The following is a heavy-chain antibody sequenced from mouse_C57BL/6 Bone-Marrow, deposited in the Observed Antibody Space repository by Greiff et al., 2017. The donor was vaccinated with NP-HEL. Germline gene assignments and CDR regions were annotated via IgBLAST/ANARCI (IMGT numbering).Heavy chain of an antibody. CDR1: GFTFSNYW. D-gene: IGHD4-1*01. Sequence: EVKLEESGGGLVQPGGSMKLSCVASGFTFSNYWMNWVRQSPEKGLEWVAQIRLKSDNYATHYAESVKGRFTISRDDSKSSVYLQMNNLRAEDTGIYYCTGLVGVLGRAWFAYWGQGTLVTVSA. V-gene: IGHV6-3*01. CDR2: IRLKSDNYAT. CDR3: TGLVGVLGRAWFAY. J-gene: IGHJ3*01.